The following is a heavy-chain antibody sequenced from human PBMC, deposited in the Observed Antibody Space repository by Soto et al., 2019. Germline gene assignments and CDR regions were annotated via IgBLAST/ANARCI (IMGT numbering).Heavy chain of an antibody. Sequence: PGESLKISCKASGYSFTSYWIGWVRQMPGKGLELMGIMYPGDSDTRYSPSFQGQVTISADKSISTAYLQWSSLKASDTAIYYCARLVIQLDYYYHYLLAVCGQGTTVPGSS. CDR3: ARLVIQLDYYYHYLLAV. D-gene: IGHD5-18*01. CDR1: GYSFTSYW. V-gene: IGHV5-51*01. J-gene: IGHJ6*02. CDR2: MYPGDSDT.